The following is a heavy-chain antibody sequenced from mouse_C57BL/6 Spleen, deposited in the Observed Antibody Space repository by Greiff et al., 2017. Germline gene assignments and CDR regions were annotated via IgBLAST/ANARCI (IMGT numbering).Heavy chain of an antibody. D-gene: IGHD2-4*01. Sequence: QVQLQQSGAELVRPGTSVKVSCKASGYAFTNYLIEWVKQRPGQGLEWIGVINPGSGGTNYNEKFKGKATLTADKSSSTAYMQLSSLTSEDSAVYFCARGGIYYDDDGFAYWGQGTLVTVSA. CDR1: GYAFTNYL. CDR2: INPGSGGT. J-gene: IGHJ3*01. CDR3: ARGGIYYDDDGFAY. V-gene: IGHV1-54*01.